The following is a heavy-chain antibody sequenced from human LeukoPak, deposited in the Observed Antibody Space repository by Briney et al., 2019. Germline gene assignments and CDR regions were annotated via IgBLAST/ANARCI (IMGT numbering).Heavy chain of an antibody. Sequence: SETLSLTCAVSGGSISSGGYSWSWIRQPPGKGLEWIGEINHSGSTNYNPSLKSRVTISVDTSKNQFSLKLSSVTAADTAVYYCARLPNKQDIVVVPAALGGFDPWGQGTLVTVSS. D-gene: IGHD2-2*01. CDR1: GGSISSGGYS. J-gene: IGHJ5*02. CDR3: ARLPNKQDIVVVPAALGGFDP. CDR2: INHSGST. V-gene: IGHV4-30-2*01.